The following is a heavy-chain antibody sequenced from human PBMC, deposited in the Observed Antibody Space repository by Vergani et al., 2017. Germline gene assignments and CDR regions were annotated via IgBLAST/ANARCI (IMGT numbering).Heavy chain of an antibody. Sequence: QVQLQESGPGLVKPSQTLSLTCAVSGGSISSGGYYWSWIRQHPGKGLEWSGYIYYSGSTYYNPVLKSRVTISVDTPKNQYSLKLSPVTAAATAVYYCAREVVPAASFDYWGQGTLVTVSS. CDR2: IYYSGST. V-gene: IGHV4-31*11. CDR1: GGSISSGGYY. D-gene: IGHD2-2*01. J-gene: IGHJ4*02. CDR3: AREVVPAASFDY.